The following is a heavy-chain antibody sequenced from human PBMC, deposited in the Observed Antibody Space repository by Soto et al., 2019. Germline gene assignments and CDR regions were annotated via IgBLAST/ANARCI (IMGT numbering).Heavy chain of an antibody. D-gene: IGHD6-19*01. CDR3: AKGRSRYNSGWYLDY. V-gene: IGHV3-23*01. J-gene: IGHJ4*02. CDR2: VSASGGTT. CDR1: GFTFSNYA. Sequence: GGSLRLSCAASGFTFSNYAMNWVRQAPGQGLEWVSGVSASGGTTYYADSVKGRFTISRDKSKNTLFLQMNSLRAEDTALYYCAKGRSRYNSGWYLDYWGQGTLVTVSS.